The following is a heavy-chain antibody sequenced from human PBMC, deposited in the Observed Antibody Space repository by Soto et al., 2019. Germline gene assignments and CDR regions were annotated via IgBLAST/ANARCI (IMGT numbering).Heavy chain of an antibody. CDR1: GFSLRTSGVG. D-gene: IGHD3-22*01. J-gene: IGHJ4*02. Sequence: SGPTLVTATQTLTLTCTFSGFSLRTSGVGVGWIRQPPGKALEWLALIYWDDDKRYSPSLKSRLTITKDTSKNQVVLTLTNMDPVDTATYYCAHSPSGITLTYYFDYWGQGTLVTVSS. CDR2: IYWDDDK. CDR3: AHSPSGITLTYYFDY. V-gene: IGHV2-5*02.